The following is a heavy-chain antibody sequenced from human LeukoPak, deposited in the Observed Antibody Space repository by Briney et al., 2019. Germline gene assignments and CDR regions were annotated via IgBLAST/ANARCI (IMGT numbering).Heavy chain of an antibody. CDR2: INPNSGGT. CDR1: GYTFTGYY. CDR3: ASGYYDFWSGYSYDY. Sequence: GASVKVSCKASGYTFTGYYMHWVRQAPGQGLEWMGWINPNSGGTNYAQKFQGRVTMTRDTSISTAYMELSRLRSDDTAVYYCASGYYDFWSGYSYDYWGQGTLVTVSS. V-gene: IGHV1-2*02. D-gene: IGHD3-3*01. J-gene: IGHJ4*02.